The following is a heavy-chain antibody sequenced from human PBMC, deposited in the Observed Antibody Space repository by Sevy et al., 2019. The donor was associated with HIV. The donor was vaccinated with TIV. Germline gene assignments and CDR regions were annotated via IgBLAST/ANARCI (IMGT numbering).Heavy chain of an antibody. Sequence: GGSLRLSCEASGFTFSSYGMYWVRQGPGKGLEWVAVIWFDGSNTYYADSVKGRFTISRDIAKNTLHLQMNSLRAEDTAVYYCARDLEFYDSGDYGPAFMPDYWGQGTLVTVSS. J-gene: IGHJ4*02. V-gene: IGHV3-33*07. CDR2: IWFDGSNT. CDR1: GFTFSSYG. D-gene: IGHD4-17*01. CDR3: ARDLEFYDSGDYGPAFMPDY.